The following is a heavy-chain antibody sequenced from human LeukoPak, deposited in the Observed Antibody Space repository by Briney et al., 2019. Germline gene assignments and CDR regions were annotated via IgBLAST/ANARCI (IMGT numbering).Heavy chain of an antibody. V-gene: IGHV1-2*02. D-gene: IGHD3-22*01. CDR1: GYIFTSYY. J-gene: IGHJ3*02. CDR3: ARDQDYYDDTDAFDI. Sequence: ASVKVSCKASGYIFTSYYMYWVRQAPGQGLEWMGWINPNSGGTNYAQKFQGRVTMTRDTSISTAYMELSRLRSDDTAVYYCARDQDYYDDTDAFDIWGLGTMVTVSS. CDR2: INPNSGGT.